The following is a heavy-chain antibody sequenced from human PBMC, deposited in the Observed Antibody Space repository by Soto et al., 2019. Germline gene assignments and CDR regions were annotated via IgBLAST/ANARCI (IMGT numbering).Heavy chain of an antibody. D-gene: IGHD6-19*01. J-gene: IGHJ3*02. V-gene: IGHV4-30-4*01. CDR1: GGSISSGDYY. CDR2: IYYSGST. CDR3: ARDPRVKQWLGKPIGSAFDI. Sequence: SETLSLTCTVSGGSISSGDYYWSWIRQPPGKGLEWIGYIYYSGSTYYNPSLKSRVTISVDTSKNQFSLKLSSVTAADTAVYYCARDPRVKQWLGKPIGSAFDIWGQGTMVTVSS.